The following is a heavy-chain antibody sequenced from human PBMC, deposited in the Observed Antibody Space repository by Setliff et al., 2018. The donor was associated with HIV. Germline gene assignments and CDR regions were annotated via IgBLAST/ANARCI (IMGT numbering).Heavy chain of an antibody. CDR1: GGSISSGGYY. D-gene: IGHD3-22*01. CDR3: ARSPLNYYDKSDAFDI. V-gene: IGHV4-31*01. Sequence: SETLSLTCTVSGGSISSGGYYWSWIRQLPGKGLECIGCIYYSGSTYYNPSLKSLVTISVDTSKNQFSLKLSSVTAADTAVYYCARSPLNYYDKSDAFDIWGQGTMVTVSS. CDR2: IYYSGST. J-gene: IGHJ3*02.